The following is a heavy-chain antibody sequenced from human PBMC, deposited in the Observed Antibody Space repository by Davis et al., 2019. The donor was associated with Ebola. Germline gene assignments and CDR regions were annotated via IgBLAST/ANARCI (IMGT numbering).Heavy chain of an antibody. CDR2: IYYSGST. CDR3: ASSAMVQGVVDY. V-gene: IGHV4-39*01. D-gene: IGHD3-10*01. J-gene: IGHJ4*02. CDR1: GGSISSSSYY. Sequence: SETLSLTCTVSGGSISSSSYYWGWIRQPPGKGLEWIGSIYYSGSTYYNPSLKSRVTISVDTSKNLFSLKLSSVTAADTAVYYCASSAMVQGVVDYWGQGTLVTVSS.